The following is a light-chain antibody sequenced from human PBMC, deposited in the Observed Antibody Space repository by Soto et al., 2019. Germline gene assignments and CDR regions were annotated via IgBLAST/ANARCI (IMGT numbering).Light chain of an antibody. CDR3: HQTAAPPWT. V-gene: IGKV1-39*01. Sequence: DIQMTQSPSSLSASVGDRVTITCRASQNIGVYLNWYQEKPGKAPKLLIHAASSLHSGVPSTFSGSGSGTDFALTISSLQPEDFATYYCHQTAAPPWTFAQVTKVDIK. CDR2: AAS. J-gene: IGKJ1*01. CDR1: QNIGVY.